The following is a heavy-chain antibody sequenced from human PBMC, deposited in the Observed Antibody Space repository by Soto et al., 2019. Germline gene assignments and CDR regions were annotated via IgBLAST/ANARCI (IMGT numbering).Heavy chain of an antibody. CDR1: GYTFTSYD. J-gene: IGHJ5*02. D-gene: IGHD3-16*02. CDR3: ARVNDYIWGSYRYTLSGWFDP. CDR2: MNPNSGNT. Sequence: GASVKVSCKASGYTFTSYDINWVRQATGQGLEWMGWMNPNSGNTGYAQKFQGRVTMTRNTSISTAYMELSSLRSEDTAVYYCARVNDYIWGSYRYTLSGWFDPWGQGTLVTVSS. V-gene: IGHV1-8*01.